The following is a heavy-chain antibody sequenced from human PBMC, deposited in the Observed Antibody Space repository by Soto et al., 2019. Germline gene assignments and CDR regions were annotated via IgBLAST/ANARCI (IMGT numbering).Heavy chain of an antibody. CDR3: TTELLDSSWYELYYYGMDV. CDR2: IKSKTDGGTT. D-gene: IGHD6-13*01. V-gene: IGHV3-15*07. CDR1: GFTFSNAW. Sequence: GSLRLSCAASGFTFSNAWMNWVRQAPGKGLEWVGRIKSKTDGGTTDYAAPVKGRFTISRDDSKNTLYLQMNSLKTEDTAVYYCTTELLDSSWYELYYYGMDVWGQGTTVTVSS. J-gene: IGHJ6*02.